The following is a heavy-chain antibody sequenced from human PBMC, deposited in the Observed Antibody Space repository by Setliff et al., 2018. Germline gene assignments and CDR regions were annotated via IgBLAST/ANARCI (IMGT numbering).Heavy chain of an antibody. CDR3: AREGRSSTRGWYMDA. CDR2: VNHRGST. Sequence: PSETLSLTCTVSNFSLTSGFFWAWVRQPPGKGLEWIATVNHRGSTDYKPSLKSRATISVDTSKNQFSLKLTSMSAADTAVYFCAREGRSSTRGWYMDAWGKGTS. D-gene: IGHD2-2*01. CDR1: NFSLTSGFF. V-gene: IGHV4-38-2*02. J-gene: IGHJ6*03.